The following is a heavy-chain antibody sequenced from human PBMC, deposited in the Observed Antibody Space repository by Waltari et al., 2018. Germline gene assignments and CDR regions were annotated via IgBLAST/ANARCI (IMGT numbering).Heavy chain of an antibody. J-gene: IGHJ5*02. CDR1: GFTFSNYA. D-gene: IGHD1-7*01. CDR2: ITGSGDNT. CDR3: AKNANANYINWFDP. Sequence: EVQLLESGGGLVQPGGSLRLSCEASGFTFSNYALSLVRQAPGKVLEWVSVITGSGDNTYYAVSVKGRFTIARDNSKNTLSLQMNSLRDDDTAVYSCAKNANANYINWFDPWGQGTLVTVSS. V-gene: IGHV3-23*01.